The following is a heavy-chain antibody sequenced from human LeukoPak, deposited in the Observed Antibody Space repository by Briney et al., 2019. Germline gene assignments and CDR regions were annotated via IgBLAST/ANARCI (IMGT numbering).Heavy chain of an antibody. D-gene: IGHD3-3*01. Sequence: SETLSLTCTVSGGSINSNNYFWGWIRQPPGKGLEWIGSIYYSGSTYYNPSLKSRVTISVDTSKNQFSLRLGSVTAADTAMYYCQSRFLEWLLDYWGQGTLVSVSS. V-gene: IGHV4-39*01. J-gene: IGHJ4*02. CDR2: IYYSGST. CDR1: GGSINSNNYF. CDR3: QSRFLEWLLDY.